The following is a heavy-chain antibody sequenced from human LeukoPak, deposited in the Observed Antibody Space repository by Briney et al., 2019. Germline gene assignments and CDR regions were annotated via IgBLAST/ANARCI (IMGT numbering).Heavy chain of an antibody. CDR2: INPNSGGT. CDR1: GYTFTGYY. D-gene: IGHD3-22*01. V-gene: IGHV1-2*02. J-gene: IGHJ3*02. Sequence: ASVKVSCKASGYTFTGYYMHWVRQAPGQGLEWMGWINPNSGGTNYAQKFQGRVTMTRDTSISTAYMELSRLRSDDTAVYYCARGYYYDSSGYSIRGQGTMVTVSS. CDR3: ARGYYYDSSGYSI.